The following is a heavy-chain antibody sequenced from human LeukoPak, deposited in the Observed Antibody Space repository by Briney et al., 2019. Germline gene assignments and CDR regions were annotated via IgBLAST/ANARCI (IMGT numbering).Heavy chain of an antibody. Sequence: SETLSLTCAVYGGSFSGYYWSWIRQPPGKGLEWIGEINHSGSTNYNPSLKSRVTISVDTSKNQFSLKLSSVTAADTAVYYCARVVLPLLKAFDYWGQGTLDTVSS. D-gene: IGHD2/OR15-2a*01. CDR3: ARVVLPLLKAFDY. J-gene: IGHJ4*02. V-gene: IGHV4-34*01. CDR2: INHSGST. CDR1: GGSFSGYY.